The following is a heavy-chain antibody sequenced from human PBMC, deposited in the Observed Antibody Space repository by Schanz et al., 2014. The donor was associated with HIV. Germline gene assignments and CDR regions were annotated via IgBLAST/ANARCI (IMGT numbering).Heavy chain of an antibody. V-gene: IGHV3-23*01. CDR3: GTYNYGSGHDY. D-gene: IGHD3-10*01. Sequence: EVQLLESGGGLVQPGGSLRLTCAASGFTFRSYAMTWVRQAPGKGLDWVSAISTGGERTFYADSVKGRFTISRDNSKNTLYLQMNSLRAEDTAIYHCGTYNYGSGHDYWGQGTLVTVSS. CDR1: GFTFRSYA. CDR2: ISTGGERT. J-gene: IGHJ4*02.